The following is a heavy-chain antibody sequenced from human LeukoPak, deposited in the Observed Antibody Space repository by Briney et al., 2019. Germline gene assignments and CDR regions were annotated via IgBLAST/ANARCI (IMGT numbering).Heavy chain of an antibody. D-gene: IGHD1-26*01. CDR2: IYSGGNT. Sequence: PGGSLRLSCAVFGFTVSNNYMHWVRQAPGKGLEWVSVIYSGGNTFYADSVKGRFTISRDNSKNTLYLQMNSLRAEDTAVYYCATESGTYSGTCFDYWGQGNLVTVSS. CDR3: ATESGTYSGTCFDY. J-gene: IGHJ4*02. CDR1: GFTVSNNY. V-gene: IGHV3-66*01.